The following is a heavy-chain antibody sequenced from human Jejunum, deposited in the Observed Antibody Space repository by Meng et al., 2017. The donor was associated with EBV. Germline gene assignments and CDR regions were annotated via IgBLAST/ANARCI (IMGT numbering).Heavy chain of an antibody. CDR2: YYNSGST. Sequence: LRRREVAPGLVKLSVTRSLSRTSSGGSISSSSSYWGWIRQPPGKGLEWIGTYYNSGSTYYNPSLKSRVTISVDTSKNQFSLKLISVTAADTAAYYCARQGPSGRTFDYWGQGTLVTVSS. CDR1: GGSISSSSSY. CDR3: ARQGPSGRTFDY. J-gene: IGHJ4*02. V-gene: IGHV4-39*01. D-gene: IGHD1-26*01.